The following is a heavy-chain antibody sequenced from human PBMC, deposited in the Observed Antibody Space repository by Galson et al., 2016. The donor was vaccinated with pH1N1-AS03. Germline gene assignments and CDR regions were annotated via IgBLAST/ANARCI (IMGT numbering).Heavy chain of an antibody. CDR3: ARRYYFDY. J-gene: IGHJ4*02. D-gene: IGHD3-16*02. CDR1: GYTLTRYY. V-gene: IGHV1-46*01. CDR2: IDPSGGPT. Sequence: SVKVSCKASGYTLTRYYMHWVRQAPGQGLEWMGIIDPSGGPTTYAPEFQGRITITTDTSTSTVYMELVSLRSEDTAVYYCARRYYFDYWGQGTLVTVSS.